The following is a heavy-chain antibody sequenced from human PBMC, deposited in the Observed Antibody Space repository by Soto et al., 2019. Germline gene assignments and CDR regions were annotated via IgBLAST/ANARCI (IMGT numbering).Heavy chain of an antibody. D-gene: IGHD1-26*01. CDR1: GGSISSYY. J-gene: IGHJ4*02. Sequence: QVQLQESGPGLVKPSETLSLTCTVSGGSISSYYWSWIRQPPGMGLEWIGYIYYSGSTNYNPSLKSRVTISVDTSKNQFSLKLSSVTAADTAVYYCARAYTGRELRFDYWGQGTLVTVSS. CDR2: IYYSGST. V-gene: IGHV4-59*01. CDR3: ARAYTGRELRFDY.